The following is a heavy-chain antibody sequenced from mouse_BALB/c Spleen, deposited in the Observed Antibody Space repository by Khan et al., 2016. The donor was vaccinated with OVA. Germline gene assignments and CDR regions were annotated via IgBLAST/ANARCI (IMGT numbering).Heavy chain of an antibody. Sequence: LVESGGGLVKPGGSLKLSCAGSGFTFSNYAMSWVRLTPEKRLEWVASISSGGNTYYPDSVKGRFTISRDNARNILYLQMSSLRSEETAMYNCARLVDYWGQGTSVTVSS. J-gene: IGHJ4*01. CDR2: ISSGGNT. CDR3: ARLVDY. CDR1: GFTFSNYA. V-gene: IGHV5-6-5*01.